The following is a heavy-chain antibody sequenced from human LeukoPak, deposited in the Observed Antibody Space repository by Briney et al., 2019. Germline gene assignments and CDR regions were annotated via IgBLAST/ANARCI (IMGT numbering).Heavy chain of an antibody. CDR2: ISAYNGNT. CDR1: GYTFTSYG. J-gene: IGHJ4*02. V-gene: IGHV1-18*01. CDR3: AREYYYDSSGQPHFDY. D-gene: IGHD3-22*01. Sequence: ASVKVSCKASGYTFTSYGISWVRQAPGQGLEWMGWISAYNGNTNYAQKLQGRVTMTTDTSTSTAYMELRSLRSDDTAVYYCAREYYYDSSGQPHFDYWGQGTLVTVSS.